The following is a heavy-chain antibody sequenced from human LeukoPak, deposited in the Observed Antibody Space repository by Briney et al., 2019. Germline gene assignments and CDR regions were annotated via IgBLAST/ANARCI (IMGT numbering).Heavy chain of an antibody. J-gene: IGHJ5*02. CDR1: GGSISSYY. CDR2: IYYSGST. D-gene: IGHD6-19*01. Sequence: SETLSLTCTVSGGSISSYYWSWIRQPPGKGLEWIGCIYYSGSTNYNPSLKSRVTISVDTSKNQFSLKLSSITAADTAVYYCARLKEAVALNWFDPWGQGALVTVSS. CDR3: ARLKEAVALNWFDP. V-gene: IGHV4-59*01.